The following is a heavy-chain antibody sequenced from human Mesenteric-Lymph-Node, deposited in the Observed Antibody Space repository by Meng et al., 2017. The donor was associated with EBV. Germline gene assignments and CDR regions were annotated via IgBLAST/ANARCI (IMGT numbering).Heavy chain of an antibody. CDR2: INHSGST. J-gene: IGHJ4*02. CDR1: GCSINIGGYY. D-gene: IGHD1-26*01. CDR3: ARRGKVGAGY. Sequence: QVQLQESGPGLVKPSETLSLAGAASGCSINIGGYYWTWVRQPPGKALEWIGEINHSGSTNYNPSLKSRVTISVDTSKSPFSLKLSSVTAADTAVYYWARRGKVGAGYWGQGTLVTVSS. V-gene: IGHV4-4*02.